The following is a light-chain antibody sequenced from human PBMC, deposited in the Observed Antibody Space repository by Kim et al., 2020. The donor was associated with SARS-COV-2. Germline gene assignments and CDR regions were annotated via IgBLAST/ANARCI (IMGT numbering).Light chain of an antibody. CDR1: KLGDKY. J-gene: IGLJ1*01. CDR2: QDS. CDR3: QAWDSSYV. V-gene: IGLV3-1*01. Sequence: SYELTQPPSVSVSPGQTASITCSGDKLGDKYACWYQQKPGQSPVLDIYQDSKRPSGILERFSGSNSGNTATLTISGTQAMDEADYYCQAWDSSYVFGTGTKVTVL.